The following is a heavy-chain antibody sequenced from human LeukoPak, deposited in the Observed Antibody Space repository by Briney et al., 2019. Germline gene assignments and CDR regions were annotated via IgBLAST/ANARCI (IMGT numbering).Heavy chain of an antibody. J-gene: IGHJ4*02. Sequence: GSLRLFCAASGFTFRVYGMQWVRQAPGKGLAWVAIISYDGSNAYYGDSVKGRFTISRDNSKNTVYLQMTSLRAEDTAVYYCAKSLLPIVVVPAAMADWGQGTLVTVSS. CDR2: ISYDGSNA. V-gene: IGHV3-30*18. CDR1: GFTFRVYG. CDR3: AKSLLPIVVVPAAMAD. D-gene: IGHD2-2*01.